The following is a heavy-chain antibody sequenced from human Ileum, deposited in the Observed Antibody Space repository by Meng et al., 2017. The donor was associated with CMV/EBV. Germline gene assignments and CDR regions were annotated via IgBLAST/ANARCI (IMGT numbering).Heavy chain of an antibody. J-gene: IGHJ6*02. V-gene: IGHV3-9*01. CDR2: ISWNGDSM. CDR1: GFTVSSDY. D-gene: IGHD5-24*01. Sequence: SLKISCAASGFTVSSDYMNWVRQAPGKGLEWVSGISWNGDSMGYADSVKGRFTISRDNAKNSLYLQMNSLRPEDTALYYCTKAHAGGATGNYYGMDVWGQGTTVTVSS. CDR3: TKAHAGGATGNYYGMDV.